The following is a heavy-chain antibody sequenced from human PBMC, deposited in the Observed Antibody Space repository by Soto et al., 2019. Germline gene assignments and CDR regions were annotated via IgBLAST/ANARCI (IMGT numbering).Heavy chain of an antibody. D-gene: IGHD3-10*01. CDR2: IIPIFGAA. J-gene: IGHJ4*02. Sequence: QVQLVQSGAEVKKPGSSVKVSCKASGGTFSSYAISWVRQAPGQGLEWMGGIIPIFGAANYAQKFQGRVTITADESTSTAYMERSSLRSEDTAVYYWAREVGFGELLVDYWGQGTLVTVSS. CDR3: AREVGFGELLVDY. V-gene: IGHV1-69*01. CDR1: GGTFSSYA.